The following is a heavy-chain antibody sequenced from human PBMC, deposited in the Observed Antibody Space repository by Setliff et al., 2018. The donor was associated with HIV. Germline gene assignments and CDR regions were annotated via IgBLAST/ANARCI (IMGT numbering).Heavy chain of an antibody. V-gene: IGHV4-34*01. J-gene: IGHJ4*02. CDR3: ARGVGGPEGDFDS. CDR1: GGSFSDYY. Sequence: SETLSLTCAVYGGSFSDYYWSWVRQPPGKGLEWVGEINHSGSTNYNPSLKSRVSISIDTSKKQFSLKLSSVTAADTAVYYCARGVGGPEGDFDSWGQGTQVTVSS. CDR2: INHSGST. D-gene: IGHD3-16*01.